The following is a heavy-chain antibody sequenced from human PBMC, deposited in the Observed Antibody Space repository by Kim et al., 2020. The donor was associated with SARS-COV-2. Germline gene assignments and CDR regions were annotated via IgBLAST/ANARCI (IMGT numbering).Heavy chain of an antibody. CDR1: GYTFTSHD. CDR2: MNSNSGNT. V-gene: IGHV1-8*01. Sequence: ASVKVSCKASGYTFTSHDINWVRQATGQGLEWMGWMNSNSGNTGCAQKFQGRLTMTRNTSISTAYMELSSLKSEDTAVYYCARGQGEGGRDWFDPWGQGTLVTVSS. D-gene: IGHD1-26*01. J-gene: IGHJ5*02. CDR3: ARGQGEGGRDWFDP.